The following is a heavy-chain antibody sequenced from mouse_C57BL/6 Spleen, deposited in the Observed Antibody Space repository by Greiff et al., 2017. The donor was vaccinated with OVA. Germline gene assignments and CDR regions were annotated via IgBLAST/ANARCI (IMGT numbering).Heavy chain of an antibody. Sequence: VQLQQSGPGLVQPSQSLSITCTVSGFSLTSYGVHWVRQSPGKGLEWLGVIWSGGSTDYNAAFISRLSISKDNSKSQVFFKMNSLQADDTAIDYCARKGGPHYAMDYWGQGTSVTVSS. J-gene: IGHJ4*01. CDR3: ARKGGPHYAMDY. CDR2: IWSGGST. CDR1: GFSLTSYG. V-gene: IGHV2-2*01. D-gene: IGHD3-3*01.